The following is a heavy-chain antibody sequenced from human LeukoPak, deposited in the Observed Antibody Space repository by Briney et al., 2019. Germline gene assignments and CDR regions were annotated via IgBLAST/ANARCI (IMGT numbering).Heavy chain of an antibody. CDR3: AKENYYDSRISFDY. Sequence: GGSLRLSCAASGFNFSSYSMNWVRQALGKGLEWVSAISGSGGSTYYADSVKGRFTISRDNSKNTLYLQMNSLRAEDTAVYYCAKENYYDSRISFDYWGQGTLVTVSS. CDR1: GFNFSSYS. D-gene: IGHD3-22*01. J-gene: IGHJ4*02. CDR2: ISGSGGST. V-gene: IGHV3-23*01.